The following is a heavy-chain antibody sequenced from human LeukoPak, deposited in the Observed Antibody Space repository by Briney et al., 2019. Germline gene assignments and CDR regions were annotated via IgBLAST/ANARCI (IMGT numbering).Heavy chain of an antibody. CDR2: ISGSGDST. CDR1: GFTFSNYA. Sequence: AGGSLRLSCVASGFTFSNYAMAWVRQAPGKGLEWVSSISGSGDSTYYADSVKGRFTISRDNSKNTLYLQMNSLRAEDTAVYYCAKKNPSTDWGQGTLVTVSS. D-gene: IGHD2/OR15-2a*01. J-gene: IGHJ4*02. CDR3: AKKNPSTD. V-gene: IGHV3-23*01.